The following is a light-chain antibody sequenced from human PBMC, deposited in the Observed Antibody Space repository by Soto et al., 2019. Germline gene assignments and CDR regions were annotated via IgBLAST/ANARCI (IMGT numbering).Light chain of an antibody. CDR2: GAS. Sequence: ELVLTQSPGTLSLSPGERSTLSCRASQSVSSSYLAWYQQKPGQAPRLLIYGASSRATGIPDRFSGSGSGTDFTLTISRLEPEDFAVYYCQQYGSSPLTFGQGTELEIK. J-gene: IGKJ2*01. CDR1: QSVSSSY. CDR3: QQYGSSPLT. V-gene: IGKV3-20*01.